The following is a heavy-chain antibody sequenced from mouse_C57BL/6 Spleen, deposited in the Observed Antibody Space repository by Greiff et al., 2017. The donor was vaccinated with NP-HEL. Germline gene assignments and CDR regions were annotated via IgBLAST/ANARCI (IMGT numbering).Heavy chain of an antibody. CDR3: VYGNYDWYFDV. D-gene: IGHD2-1*01. J-gene: IGHJ1*03. CDR1: GYTFTSYW. Sequence: QVHVKQSGAELAKPGASVKLSCKASGYTFTSYWMHWVKQRPGQGLEWIGYINPSSGYTKYNQKFKDKATLTADKSSSTAYMQLSSLTYEDSAVYYCVYGNYDWYFDVWGTGTTVTVSS. CDR2: INPSSGYT. V-gene: IGHV1-7*01.